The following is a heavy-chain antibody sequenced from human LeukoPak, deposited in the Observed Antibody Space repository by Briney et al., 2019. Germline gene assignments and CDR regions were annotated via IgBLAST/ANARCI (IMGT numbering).Heavy chain of an antibody. V-gene: IGHV4-61*02. D-gene: IGHD6-6*01. CDR1: GGSISSGSYY. CDR3: ARDGFQAGRYYYYMDV. Sequence: SETLSLTCTVSGGSISSGSYYWSWIRQPAGKGLEWIGRIYTRGSTNYNPSLKSRVTVSVDTSKNQFSLRLSSVTAADTAVYYCARDGFQAGRYYYYMDVWGKGTTVTVSS. CDR2: IYTRGST. J-gene: IGHJ6*03.